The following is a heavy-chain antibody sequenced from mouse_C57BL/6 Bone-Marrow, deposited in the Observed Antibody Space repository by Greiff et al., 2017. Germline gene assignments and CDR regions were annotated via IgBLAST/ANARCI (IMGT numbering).Heavy chain of an antibody. CDR2: INPTYGTT. D-gene: IGHD1-1*01. CDR3: ARSYYCSSSYWSFCV. CDR1: GYSFTDYN. J-gene: IGHJ1*03. Sequence: EVQLQQSGPELVKPGASVKISCKASGYSFTDYNMNWVKQSNGKSLEWIGVINPTYGTTNYNQKFKGKATLTVDQSSSTAYMQLSSLTSEDSAFYYCARSYYCSSSYWSFCVWGTGTTVTVSS. V-gene: IGHV1-39*01.